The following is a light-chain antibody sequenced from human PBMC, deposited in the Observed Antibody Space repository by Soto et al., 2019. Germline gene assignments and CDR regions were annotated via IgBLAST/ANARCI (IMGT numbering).Light chain of an antibody. V-gene: IGLV2-14*01. CDR3: SSYTSSSTRVV. J-gene: IGLJ2*01. CDR2: DVS. CDR1: SSDVGGYNY. Sequence: QSALTQPASVSGSPGQSITISCTGTSSDVGGYNYVSWYQQHPGKAPKLMIYDVSNRPSGVSNRFSGSKSGNTASLTISGVQAEDEADYYCSSYTSSSTRVVLGGGTKHTVL.